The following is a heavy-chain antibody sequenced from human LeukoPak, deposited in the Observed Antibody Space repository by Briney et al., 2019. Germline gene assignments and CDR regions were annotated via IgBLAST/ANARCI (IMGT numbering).Heavy chain of an antibody. V-gene: IGHV1-24*01. CDR3: ATVRAYYDILTGYKD. J-gene: IGHJ4*02. CDR2: FDPEDGET. CDR1: GYTLTELS. Sequence: ASVKVSCKVSGYTLTELSMHWVRQAPGKGLEWMGGFDPEDGETIYAQKFQGRVTMTEDTSTDTAYMELSSLRPEDTAVYYCATVRAYYDILTGYKDWGQGTLVTVSS. D-gene: IGHD3-9*01.